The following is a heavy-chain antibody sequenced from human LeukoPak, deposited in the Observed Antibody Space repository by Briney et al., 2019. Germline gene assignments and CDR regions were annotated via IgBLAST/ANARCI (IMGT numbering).Heavy chain of an antibody. CDR2: ISSSSSTI. D-gene: IGHD3-10*01. CDR3: ARDRGLWFGDPPGY. V-gene: IGHV3-48*04. J-gene: IGHJ4*02. CDR1: GFTFSSYS. Sequence: PGGSLRLSCAASGFTFSSYSMNWVRQAPGKGLEWVSYISSSSSTIYYADSVKGRFTISRDNAKNSLYLQMNSLRAEDTAVYYCARDRGLWFGDPPGYWGQGTLVTVSS.